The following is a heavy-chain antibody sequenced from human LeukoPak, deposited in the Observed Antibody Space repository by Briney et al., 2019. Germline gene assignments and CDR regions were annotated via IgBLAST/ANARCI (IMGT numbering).Heavy chain of an antibody. V-gene: IGHV3-48*01. CDR1: GFTFSSYS. Sequence: GGSLRLSCAASGFTFSSYSMNWVRQAPGKGLEWVSYISSSSSTIYYADSVKGRFTISRDNAKNSLYLQMNSLRAEDTAVYYCARDQEGFDYWGQGTLVTVSS. J-gene: IGHJ4*02. CDR3: ARDQEGFDY. CDR2: ISSSSSTI.